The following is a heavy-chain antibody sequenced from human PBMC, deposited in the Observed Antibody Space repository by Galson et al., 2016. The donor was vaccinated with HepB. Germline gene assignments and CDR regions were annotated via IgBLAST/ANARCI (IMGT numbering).Heavy chain of an antibody. J-gene: IGHJ6*04. D-gene: IGHD3-3*01. Sequence: SLRLSCAASGFTFSDYWMNWVRQAPGKGLEWVANIRPEGSGKNYVDSVKGRFTISRDNAKNSLFLQMSSLRAEDTAVYYCAAPLTVFNFYGMDVWGKGTTVIVSS. V-gene: IGHV3-7*01. CDR1: GFTFSDYW. CDR2: IRPEGSGK. CDR3: AAPLTVFNFYGMDV.